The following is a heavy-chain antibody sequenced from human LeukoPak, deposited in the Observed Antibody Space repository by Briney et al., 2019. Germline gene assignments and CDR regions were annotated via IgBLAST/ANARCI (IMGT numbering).Heavy chain of an antibody. V-gene: IGHV3-21*06. CDR1: GFTFTTYS. J-gene: IGHJ4*02. Sequence: GGSLRLSCAASGFTFTTYSMNWVRQAPGKGLEWVSSIGSSGTYIRYADSVKGRFTISRDNAKNSLYLQMNSLRAGDTAVYYCARGGDGYNFDYWGQGILVTVSS. D-gene: IGHD5-24*01. CDR2: IGSSGTYI. CDR3: ARGGDGYNFDY.